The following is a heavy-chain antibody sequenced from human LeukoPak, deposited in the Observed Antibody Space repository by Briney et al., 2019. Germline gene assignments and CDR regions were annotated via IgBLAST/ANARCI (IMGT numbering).Heavy chain of an antibody. CDR2: ISKDGSNK. CDR3: ARDGGYGYNFYEAFDI. CDR1: GFTFSSYA. D-gene: IGHD5-24*01. J-gene: IGHJ3*02. Sequence: GGSLRLSCEASGFTFSSYAMYWVRKAPGKGLEWVAVISKDGSNKYYADSVKSRSTISEDNSKNALYMQMNSLRAEDTAVYYCARDGGYGYNFYEAFDIWGQGTMVTVSS. V-gene: IGHV3-30-3*01.